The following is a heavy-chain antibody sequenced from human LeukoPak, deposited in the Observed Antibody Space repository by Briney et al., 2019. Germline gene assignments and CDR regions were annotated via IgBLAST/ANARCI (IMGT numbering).Heavy chain of an antibody. Sequence: GGSLRLSCAASGFTFSSYWMSWVRQAPGKGLEWVANIKQDGSEEYYVDSVKGRFTISRDNAKNSLYLQMNSLRAEDTAVYYCARVTCGGDCYWDYWGQGTLVTVSS. V-gene: IGHV3-7*01. CDR1: GFTFSSYW. D-gene: IGHD2-21*02. J-gene: IGHJ4*02. CDR3: ARVTCGGDCYWDY. CDR2: IKQDGSEE.